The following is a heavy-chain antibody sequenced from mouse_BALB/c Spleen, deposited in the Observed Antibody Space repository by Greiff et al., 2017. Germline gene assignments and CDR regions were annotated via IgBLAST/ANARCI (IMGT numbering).Heavy chain of an antibody. J-gene: IGHJ4*01. Sequence: DVMLVESGGGLVKPGGSLKLSCAASGFTFSSYAMSWVRQTPEKRLEWVASISSGGSTYYPDSVKGRFTISRDNARNILYLQMSSLRSEDTAMYYCARGLYYRYEGYYAMDYWGQGTSVTVSS. D-gene: IGHD2-14*01. CDR3: ARGLYYRYEGYYAMDY. CDR2: ISSGGST. V-gene: IGHV5-6-5*01. CDR1: GFTFSSYA.